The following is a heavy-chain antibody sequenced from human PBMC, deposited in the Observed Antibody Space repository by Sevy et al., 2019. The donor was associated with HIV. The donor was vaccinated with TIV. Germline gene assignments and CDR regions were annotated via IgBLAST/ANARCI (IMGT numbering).Heavy chain of an antibody. Sequence: ASVKVSCKVSGYTLTKLSMHWVRQAPGKGLEWMGRFDPEDGETILAQKFQGRVTMTEDTSTDTAYMELSSLRSEDTAVYYWAAAREYYEDSSGYLDYWGQGTLVTVSS. CDR2: FDPEDGET. D-gene: IGHD3-22*01. CDR3: AAAREYYEDSSGYLDY. CDR1: GYTLTKLS. J-gene: IGHJ4*02. V-gene: IGHV1-24*01.